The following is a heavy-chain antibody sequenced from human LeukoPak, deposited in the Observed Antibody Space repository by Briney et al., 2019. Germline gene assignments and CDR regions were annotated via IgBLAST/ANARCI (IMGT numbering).Heavy chain of an antibody. J-gene: IGHJ1*01. D-gene: IGHD6-13*01. CDR1: GFTVSSNY. CDR2: IYSGGST. CDR3: ASAQLHAEYFQH. Sequence: GGSPRLSCAASGFTVSSNYMSWVRQAPGKGLEWVSVIYSGGSTYYADSVKGRFTISRDNSKNTLYLQMNSQRAEDTAVYYCASAQLHAEYFQHWGQGTLVTVSS. V-gene: IGHV3-53*01.